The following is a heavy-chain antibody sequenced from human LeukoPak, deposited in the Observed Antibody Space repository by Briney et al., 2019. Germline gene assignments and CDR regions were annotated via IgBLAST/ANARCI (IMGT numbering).Heavy chain of an antibody. CDR1: GFTFSGSW. D-gene: IGHD4-17*01. CDR3: ARDPAYGAFDY. J-gene: IGHJ4*02. CDR2: IDPDGNTK. Sequence: GGSLRLSCAASGFTFSGSWMTWVRQAPGRGLEWVANIDPDGNTKNYLDSVKGRFTISRDNARNSLYLQLNSLRAEDTSVYYCARDPAYGAFDYWGQGTLVTVS. V-gene: IGHV3-7*01.